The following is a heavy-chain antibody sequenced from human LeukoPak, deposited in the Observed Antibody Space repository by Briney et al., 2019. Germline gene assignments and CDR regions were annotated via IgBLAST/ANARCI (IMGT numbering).Heavy chain of an antibody. Sequence: PGGSLRLSCAASGLTFSNYWMNWVRQAPGKGLEWVAAINPDGRERYFVESVKGRFTISRDNAKNTLYLQMNSLRAEDTAVYYCARDLIVGATGLDYWGQGTLVTVSS. D-gene: IGHD1-26*01. J-gene: IGHJ4*02. CDR2: INPDGRER. CDR3: ARDLIVGATGLDY. V-gene: IGHV3-7*01. CDR1: GLTFSNYW.